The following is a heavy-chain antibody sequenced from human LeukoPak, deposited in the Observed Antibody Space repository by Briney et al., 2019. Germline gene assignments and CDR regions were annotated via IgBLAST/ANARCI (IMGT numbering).Heavy chain of an antibody. D-gene: IGHD1-26*01. CDR3: ARDKRPRLTYSGSYS. CDR1: GFTFSSYS. J-gene: IGHJ4*02. Sequence: GGSLRLSCAASGFTFSSYSMNWVRQAPGKGLEWVSYISSSSSTIYYADSVKGRFTISRDNAKNSLHLQMNSLRAEDTAVYYCARDKRPRLTYSGSYSWGQGTLVTVSS. CDR2: ISSSSSTI. V-gene: IGHV3-48*04.